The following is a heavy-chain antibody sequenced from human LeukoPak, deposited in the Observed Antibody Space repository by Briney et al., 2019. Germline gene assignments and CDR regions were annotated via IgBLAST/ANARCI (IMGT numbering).Heavy chain of an antibody. Sequence: GGSLRLSCAASGFTFSSYEMNWVRQAPGKGLEWVSYISSSGDIIYYADSVKGRFTISRDNAKNSLYLQMNSLRAEDTAVYYCARDRSSSSWYGGSAFDIWGQGTMVTVSS. CDR2: ISSSGDII. V-gene: IGHV3-48*03. J-gene: IGHJ3*02. CDR3: ARDRSSSSWYGGSAFDI. D-gene: IGHD6-13*01. CDR1: GFTFSSYE.